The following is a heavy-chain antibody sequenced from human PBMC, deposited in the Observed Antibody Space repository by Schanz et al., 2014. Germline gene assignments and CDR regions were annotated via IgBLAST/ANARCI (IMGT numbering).Heavy chain of an antibody. D-gene: IGHD3-9*01. CDR2: IYTSGST. CDR1: GGSISSYY. Sequence: QVQLQESGPGLVKPSETLSLTCTVSGGSISSYYWSWIRQPAGKGLEWIGRIYTSGSTNYNPSLKSQITMSVDPSKNEFSLNLSSVTAADTAVYYCARDPDWASRYFDLWGRGTLVTVSS. J-gene: IGHJ2*01. V-gene: IGHV4-4*07. CDR3: ARDPDWASRYFDL.